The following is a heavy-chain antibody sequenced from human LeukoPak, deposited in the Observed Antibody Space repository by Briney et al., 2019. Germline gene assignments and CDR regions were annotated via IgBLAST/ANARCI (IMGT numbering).Heavy chain of an antibody. J-gene: IGHJ4*02. CDR2: IRRRAYGGAA. V-gene: IGHV3-49*04. CDR1: GFAFDDFA. CDR3: SRNGLVDFDY. Sequence: PGQSLRLSCTTSGFAFDDFAMSWVRQPAGKGLEWVGFIRRRAYGGAAEYAASVKGRFIISRDDSKGIAYLQMSSLKTEDTAVYYCSRNGLVDFDYWDQGSRVIVSP.